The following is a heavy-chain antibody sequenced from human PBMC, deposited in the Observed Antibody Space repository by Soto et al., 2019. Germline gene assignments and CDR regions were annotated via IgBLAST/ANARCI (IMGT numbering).Heavy chain of an antibody. Sequence: QVQLVQSGAEVKKPGASVKVSCKASGYTFTSYAMHWVRQAPGQRLEWMGWINAGNGNTKYSQKFQGRVTITRDTTASTAYMELRSLGSEATAVYYCARDPRITMVRGVKGWFDPWGQGTLVTVSS. CDR2: INAGNGNT. CDR3: ARDPRITMVRGVKGWFDP. J-gene: IGHJ5*02. CDR1: GYTFTSYA. V-gene: IGHV1-3*01. D-gene: IGHD3-10*01.